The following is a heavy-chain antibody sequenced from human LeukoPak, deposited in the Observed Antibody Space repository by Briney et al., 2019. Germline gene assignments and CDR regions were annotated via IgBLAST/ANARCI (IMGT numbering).Heavy chain of an antibody. J-gene: IGHJ4*02. CDR2: IIPIFGTA. D-gene: IGHD6-19*01. CDR3: AADPDSRGGVGGGDY. Sequence: SVKVSCKASGGTFSSYVISWVRQAPGQGLEWMGRIIPIFGTANYAQKFQGRVTITPDESTSTAYMELSSLSSEGAAVDYWAADPDSRGGVGGGDYWGQGTLVTVSS. CDR1: GGTFSSYV. V-gene: IGHV1-69*13.